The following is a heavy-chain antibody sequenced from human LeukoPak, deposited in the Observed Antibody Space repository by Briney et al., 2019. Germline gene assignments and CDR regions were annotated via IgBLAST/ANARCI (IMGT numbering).Heavy chain of an antibody. CDR2: IIPIFGTA. D-gene: IGHD4-17*01. J-gene: IGHJ4*02. Sequence: ASVKVSCKASGGTFSSYAMSWVRQAPGQGLEWMGGIIPIFGTANYAQKFQGRVTITADESTSTAYMELSSLRSEDTAVYYCASEINDYGDPGYFDYWGQGTLVTVSS. CDR1: GGTFSSYA. CDR3: ASEINDYGDPGYFDY. V-gene: IGHV1-69*13.